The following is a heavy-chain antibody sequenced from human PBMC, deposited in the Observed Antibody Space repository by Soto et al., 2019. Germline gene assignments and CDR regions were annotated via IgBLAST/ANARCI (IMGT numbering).Heavy chain of an antibody. Sequence: QVQLVQSGAEVKEPGASVKVSCQASGYAFSNNDISWVRQSTGQGLEWMGWMNPNSGNGGYAQKFQGRVTMTRDTSTSTAYMELRSLASDDTAIYYCARMATSGTLNWFDPWGQGALVTVS. CDR3: ARMATSGTLNWFDP. V-gene: IGHV1-8*01. CDR2: MNPNSGNG. CDR1: GYAFSNND. J-gene: IGHJ5*02.